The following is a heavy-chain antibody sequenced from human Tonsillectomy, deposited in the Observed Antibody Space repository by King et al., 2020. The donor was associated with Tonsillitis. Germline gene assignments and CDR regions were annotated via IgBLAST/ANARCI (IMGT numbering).Heavy chain of an antibody. CDR3: ARDDGILWFGETPAVDY. CDR2: INSDGSST. CDR1: GFTISSYW. Sequence: CAASGFTISSYWMHWVRQAPGKGLVWVSRINSDGSSTSYADSVKGRFTISRDNAKNTLYLQMNSLRAEATAVYYCARDDGILWFGETPAVDYWGKGIMVTVSS. D-gene: IGHD3-10*01. J-gene: IGHJ4*02. V-gene: IGHV3-74*01.